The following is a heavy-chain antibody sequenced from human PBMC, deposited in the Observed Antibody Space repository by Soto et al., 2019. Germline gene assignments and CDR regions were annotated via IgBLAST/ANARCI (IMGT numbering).Heavy chain of an antibody. V-gene: IGHV3-23*01. CDR3: AKEPGSECGDYCDN. CDR2: ISGSGINT. D-gene: IGHD3-3*01. J-gene: IGHJ4*02. Sequence: EVQLLESGGALVQPGGSLRLSCAASQFTFSNYAMSWVRQPQGKGLEWVSGISGSGINTYYADSVKGRFTISRDNSKNTLYLQWRSLGAEDTAVYYSAKEPGSECGDYCDNWCQGTLVTVSS. CDR1: QFTFSNYA.